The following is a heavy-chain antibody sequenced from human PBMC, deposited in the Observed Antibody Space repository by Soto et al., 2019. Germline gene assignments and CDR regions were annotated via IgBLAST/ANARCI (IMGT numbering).Heavy chain of an antibody. CDR1: GFTFSSYA. CDR3: AKVSQKTYYSSSWYRYYFDY. Sequence: GGSLRLSCAASGFTFSSYAMSWVRQAPGKGLEWVSAISGSGGSTYYADSVKGRFTISRDNSKNTLYLQMNSLRAEDTAVYYCAKVSQKTYYSSSWYRYYFDYWGQGTLVTASS. CDR2: ISGSGGST. J-gene: IGHJ4*02. V-gene: IGHV3-23*01. D-gene: IGHD6-13*01.